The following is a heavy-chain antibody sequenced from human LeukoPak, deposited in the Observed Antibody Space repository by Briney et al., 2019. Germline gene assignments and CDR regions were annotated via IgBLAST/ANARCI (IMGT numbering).Heavy chain of an antibody. Sequence: PGGSLRLSCAASGFTFSSYAMSWVRQAPGKGLEWVSAISGSGGSTYYAESVKGRFTISRDNSKNTLYLQMNSLRAEDTAVYYCAKEGPLPYSYDPGGLAFDIWGQGTMVTVSS. CDR3: AKEGPLPYSYDPGGLAFDI. D-gene: IGHD3-22*01. CDR1: GFTFSSYA. J-gene: IGHJ3*02. CDR2: ISGSGGST. V-gene: IGHV3-23*01.